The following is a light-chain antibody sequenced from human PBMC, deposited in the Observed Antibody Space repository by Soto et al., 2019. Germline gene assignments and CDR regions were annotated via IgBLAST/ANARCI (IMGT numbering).Light chain of an antibody. CDR3: QQYNAWPIT. V-gene: IGKV3D-15*01. CDR1: QSVRTY. CDR2: DAS. J-gene: IGKJ5*01. Sequence: EIVLTQSPVTLSLSPGERATLSCRASQSVRTYLAWYQVKPGQAPRLLIYDASTWGTDVPPRFTGSGSGTEFTLTSSGLQSEDFAVYDCQQYNAWPITFGQGTRL.